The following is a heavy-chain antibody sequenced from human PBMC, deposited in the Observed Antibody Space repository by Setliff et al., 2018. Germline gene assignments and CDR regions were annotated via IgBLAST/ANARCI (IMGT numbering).Heavy chain of an antibody. Sequence: ASVKVSCKASGYTSINYGISWVRQAPGQGLEWMGWIGAYTGNTNYAQKFQGRVTMTTDTSTSTAYMELRSLRSDDTAEYYCSRLVRYCTTTTCQSVPGAEVWGQGTLVTVSS. V-gene: IGHV1-18*01. CDR3: SRLVRYCTTTTCQSVPGAEV. CDR1: GYTSINYG. CDR2: IGAYTGNT. D-gene: IGHD2-8*01. J-gene: IGHJ4*02.